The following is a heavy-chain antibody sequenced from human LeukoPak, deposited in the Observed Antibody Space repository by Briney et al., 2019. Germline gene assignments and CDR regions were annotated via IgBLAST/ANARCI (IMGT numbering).Heavy chain of an antibody. J-gene: IGHJ3*02. Sequence: SETLSLTCTVSGGSISRYYWSWIRQPAGEGLEWIGRIYTSGGTSYNPSLKSRVTVSVDTSKNQLSLKLSSVTAADTAVYYCAREPPPYYYDSSGYSGAFDIWGQGTMVTVSS. D-gene: IGHD3-22*01. V-gene: IGHV4-4*07. CDR3: AREPPPYYYDSSGYSGAFDI. CDR1: GGSISRYY. CDR2: IYTSGGT.